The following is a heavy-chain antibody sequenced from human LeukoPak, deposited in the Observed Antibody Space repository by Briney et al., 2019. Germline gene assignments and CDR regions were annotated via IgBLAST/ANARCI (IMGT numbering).Heavy chain of an antibody. D-gene: IGHD2-15*01. V-gene: IGHV1-2*02. Sequence: ASVKVSCKASGYTFTGYYMHWVRQAPGQGLEWMGWINPNSGGTNYAQKFQGRATMTRDTSISTAYMELSRLRSDDTAVYYCARACSGGSCYYYMDVWGKGTTVTVSS. CDR2: INPNSGGT. J-gene: IGHJ6*03. CDR3: ARACSGGSCYYYMDV. CDR1: GYTFTGYY.